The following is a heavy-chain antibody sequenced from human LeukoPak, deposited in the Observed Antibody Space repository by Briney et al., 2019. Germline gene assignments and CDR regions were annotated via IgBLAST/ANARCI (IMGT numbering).Heavy chain of an antibody. CDR1: GFTFSTYF. CDR2: IASDGSHT. J-gene: IGHJ3*02. V-gene: IGHV3-30-3*01. CDR3: ARERQDTILHSGAFDI. Sequence: GRSLRLSCAASGFTFSTYFMHWVRQAPGKGLEWVADIASDGSHTFYVESVKGRFTISGDNSKNTLYLQMNSLRAEDTAVYFCARERQDTILHSGAFDIWGQGTMVTVSS. D-gene: IGHD2-21*01.